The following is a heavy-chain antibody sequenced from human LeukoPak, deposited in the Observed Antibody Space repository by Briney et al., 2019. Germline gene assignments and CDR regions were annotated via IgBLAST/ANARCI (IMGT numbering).Heavy chain of an antibody. V-gene: IGHV3/OR16-10*01. Sequence: PGGSLRLSCAGSGFTFSSYAMHWVRQAPGKGLEWVSAIGTGGGTYYAGSVKGRFTISRDNAKNSLYLQMNSLRAEDMAVYYCARRNDYWGQGTLVTVSS. J-gene: IGHJ4*02. CDR2: IGTGGGT. CDR1: GFTFSSYA. CDR3: ARRNDY.